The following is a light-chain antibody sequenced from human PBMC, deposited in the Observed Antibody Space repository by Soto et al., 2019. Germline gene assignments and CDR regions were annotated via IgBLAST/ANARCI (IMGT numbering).Light chain of an antibody. Sequence: DIQMTQSPSSLSASVGDRVTITCRASQSISSYLNWYQQKPGKAPKLLIYAASSLQSGVPSRFSGSGSGTDVTLTISSLQPDDFATYYCQKYNSAPLTFGGGTKVDIK. V-gene: IGKV1-39*01. CDR2: AAS. CDR3: QKYNSAPLT. J-gene: IGKJ4*01. CDR1: QSISSY.